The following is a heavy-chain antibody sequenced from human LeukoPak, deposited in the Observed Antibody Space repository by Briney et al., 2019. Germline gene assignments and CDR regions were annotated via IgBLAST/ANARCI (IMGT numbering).Heavy chain of an antibody. J-gene: IGHJ4*02. Sequence: GRSLRLSCAASGFTFSSYAMHWVRQAPGKGLEWVAVISYDGSNKYYADSVKGRFTISRDNSKNTLYLQMNSLRAEDTAVYYCARGVGFWFQFDYWGQGTLVTVSS. V-gene: IGHV3-30*04. CDR2: ISYDGSNK. CDR1: GFTFSSYA. D-gene: IGHD3-10*01. CDR3: ARGVGFWFQFDY.